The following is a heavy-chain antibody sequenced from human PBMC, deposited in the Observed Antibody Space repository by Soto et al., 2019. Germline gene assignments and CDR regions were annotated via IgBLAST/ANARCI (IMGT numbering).Heavy chain of an antibody. CDR3: ARDGQQLAGWFDP. D-gene: IGHD6-13*01. Sequence: GISVKLSCKACGGTFSSYTISWVRQAPGQGLEWMGRIIPILGIANYAQKFQGRVTITADKSTSTAYMELSSLRSEDTAVYYCARDGQQLAGWFDPWGQGTLVTVSS. CDR1: GGTFSSYT. CDR2: IIPILGIA. V-gene: IGHV1-69*04. J-gene: IGHJ5*02.